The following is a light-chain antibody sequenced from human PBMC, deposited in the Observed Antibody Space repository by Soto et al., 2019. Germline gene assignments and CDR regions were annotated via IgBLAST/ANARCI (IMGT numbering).Light chain of an antibody. CDR2: GAS. J-gene: IGKJ1*01. Sequence: DIVLTQSPATLSLSPGERGTLSCMASESVTNYLAWYQQKPGQAPRLLIYGASTRATGIPDRFSGSGSGTESTLTISRLEPEDFAVYFCQQYGYSQWTFGQGTKVDIK. V-gene: IGKV3-20*01. CDR1: ESVTNY. CDR3: QQYGYSQWT.